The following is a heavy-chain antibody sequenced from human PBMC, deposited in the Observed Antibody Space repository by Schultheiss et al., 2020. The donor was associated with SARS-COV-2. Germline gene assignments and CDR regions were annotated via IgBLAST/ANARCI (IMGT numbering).Heavy chain of an antibody. V-gene: IGHV1-2*04. D-gene: IGHD5-12*01. Sequence: ASVKVSCKASGYTFTSYGISWVRQAPGQGLEWMGWINPNSGGTNYAQKFQGWVTMTRDTSISTAYMELSRLRSDDTAVYYCARGGASRPMVATVYWGQGTLVTVSS. CDR1: GYTFTSYG. CDR3: ARGGASRPMVATVY. J-gene: IGHJ4*02. CDR2: INPNSGGT.